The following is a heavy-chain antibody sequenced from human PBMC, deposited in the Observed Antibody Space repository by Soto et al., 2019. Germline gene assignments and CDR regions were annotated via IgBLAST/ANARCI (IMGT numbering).Heavy chain of an antibody. V-gene: IGHV4-30-4*01. CDR2: IYYSGIT. Sequence: QVRLQESGPGLVKPSQTLSLKCTVSGASISSGDYYWSWVRQPPGKGLEWIGYIYYSGITYFNPSLKSRVAISMETSKNQFFLTLSSVTAADTAVYFGAKGVTVFGPVSRFLLDPWGQGTLVTVSS. CDR1: GASISSGDYY. J-gene: IGHJ5*02. D-gene: IGHD3-3*01. CDR3: AKGVTVFGPVSRFLLDP.